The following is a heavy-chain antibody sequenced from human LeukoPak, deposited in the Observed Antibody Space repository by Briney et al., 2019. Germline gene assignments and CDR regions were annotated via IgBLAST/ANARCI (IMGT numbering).Heavy chain of an antibody. CDR1: GGSISSSSYY. D-gene: IGHD3-9*01. CDR3: ARGGPILRYFDFDY. CDR2: IYYSGST. J-gene: IGHJ4*02. V-gene: IGHV4-39*07. Sequence: SETLSLTCTVSGGSISSSSYYWGWIRQPPGKGLEWIGSIYYSGSTYYNPSLKSRVTISVDTSKNQFSLKLSSVTAADTAVYYCARGGPILRYFDFDYWGQGTLVTVSS.